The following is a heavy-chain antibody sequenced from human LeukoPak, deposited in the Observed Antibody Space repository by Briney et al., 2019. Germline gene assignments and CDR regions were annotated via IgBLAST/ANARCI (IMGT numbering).Heavy chain of an antibody. V-gene: IGHV3-7*03. CDR1: GFTFSTYW. CDR3: ARGPGTSIPY. D-gene: IGHD1-1*01. Sequence: GGSLRLSCAASGFTFSTYWMSWVRQAPGKRLEWVANVNQDGSEKYYVDSVKGRFTISRDNAKNSLYLQMNSLRAEDTAVYYCARGPGTSIPYWGQGTLVTVSS. J-gene: IGHJ4*02. CDR2: VNQDGSEK.